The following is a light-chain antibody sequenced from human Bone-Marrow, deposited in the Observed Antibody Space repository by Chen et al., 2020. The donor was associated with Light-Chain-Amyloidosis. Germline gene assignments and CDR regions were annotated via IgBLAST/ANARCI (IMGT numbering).Light chain of an antibody. CDR1: IRDVGTYDD. V-gene: IGLV2-11*01. CDR2: DLT. Sequence: QSALTQPRSVSGFPGQSVTISCTGTIRDVGTYDDVSWYQQHPGKAPKLIIYDLTKRPSGVPTRFAGSKSGNTASLTIAGLQAEDEANYHCCSYAGRQMIFGAGTTLTVL. CDR3: CSYAGRQMI. J-gene: IGLJ2*01.